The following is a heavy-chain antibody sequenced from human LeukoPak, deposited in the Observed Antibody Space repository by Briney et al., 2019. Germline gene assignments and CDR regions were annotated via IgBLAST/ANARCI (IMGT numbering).Heavy chain of an antibody. J-gene: IGHJ6*02. CDR3: AREGSYCSSTSCTGYYGMDV. CDR1: GGSFSGYY. CDR2: INHSGST. D-gene: IGHD2-2*01. Sequence: SETLSLTCAVYGGSFSGYYWSWIRQTPGKGLEWIGEINHSGSTNYNPSLKSRVTISVDTSKNQFSLKLSSVTAADTAVYYCAREGSYCSSTSCTGYYGMDVWGQGTTVTVSS. V-gene: IGHV4-34*01.